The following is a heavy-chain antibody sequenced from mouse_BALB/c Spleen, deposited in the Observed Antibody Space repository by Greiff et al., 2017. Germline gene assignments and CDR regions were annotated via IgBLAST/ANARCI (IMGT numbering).Heavy chain of an antibody. CDR2: ISSGSSTI. J-gene: IGHJ4*01. D-gene: IGHD2-2*01. CDR3: ARSTEGDDRYYAMDY. CDR1: GFTFSSFG. Sequence: EVQGVESGGGLVQPGGSRKLSCAASGFTFSSFGMHWVRQAPEKGLEWVAYISSGSSTIYYADTVKGRFTISRDNPKNTLFLQVTSLRSEDTAMYYCARSTEGDDRYYAMDYWGQGTSGTVSS. V-gene: IGHV5-17*02.